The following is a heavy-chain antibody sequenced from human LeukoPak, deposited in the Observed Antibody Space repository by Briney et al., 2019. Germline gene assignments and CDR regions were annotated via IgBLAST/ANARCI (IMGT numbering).Heavy chain of an antibody. CDR1: GGSISSSSYY. CDR2: IYYSGST. J-gene: IGHJ4*02. D-gene: IGHD2-2*01. Sequence: SETLSLTCTVSGGSISSSSYYWGWIRQPPGKGLEWIGSIYYSGSTYYNPSPKSRVTISVDTSKNQFSLKLSTVTAADTAVYYSARPPYQPLWIDYWGQGTLVTVSS. CDR3: ARPPYQPLWIDY. V-gene: IGHV4-39*01.